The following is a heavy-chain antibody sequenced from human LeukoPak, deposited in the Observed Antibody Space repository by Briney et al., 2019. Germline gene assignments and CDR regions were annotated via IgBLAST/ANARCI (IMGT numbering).Heavy chain of an antibody. J-gene: IGHJ4*02. Sequence: GGSLRLSCAASGFTLRTYSMTWVRQAPGKGLECVSSISGDTTYIYYADSLKDRFTISRDNAKNSLYLQMDSLRAEDTAVYYFLRVRTAYYGLFDYWGQGTLVTVSS. D-gene: IGHD3-10*01. CDR1: GFTLRTYS. CDR3: LRVRTAYYGLFDY. CDR2: ISGDTTYI. V-gene: IGHV3-21*01.